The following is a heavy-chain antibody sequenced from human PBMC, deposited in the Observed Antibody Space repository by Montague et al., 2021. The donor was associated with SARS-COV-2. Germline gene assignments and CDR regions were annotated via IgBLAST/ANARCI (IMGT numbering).Heavy chain of an antibody. J-gene: IGHJ5*02. D-gene: IGHD1-26*01. CDR1: GGSISSYY. Sequence: SETLSLTCTVSGGSISSYYWSWIRQPPGKGLEWIGYIYYSGSTNYNPSLKSRVTISVDKSKNQFSLNLNSVTAADTAVYYCASLSSDIGGYFWFDPWGQGTLVSVSS. V-gene: IGHV4-59*12. CDR2: IYYSGST. CDR3: ASLSSDIGGYFWFDP.